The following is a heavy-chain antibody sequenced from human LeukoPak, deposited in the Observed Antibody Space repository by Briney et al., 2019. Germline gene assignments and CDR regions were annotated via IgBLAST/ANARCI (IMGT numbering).Heavy chain of an antibody. CDR1: GYTFTSNY. CDR2: ISPSGGST. J-gene: IGHJ2*01. Sequence: SVKVSCKAFGYTFTSNYMHWVRQAPGQGPEWMGVISPSGGSTTYAQKFQGRVTLTRDMSTSTDYLELSSLRSEDTAVYYCARDQVDYGDYGDYWYFDLWGRGTLVTVSS. V-gene: IGHV1-46*01. CDR3: ARDQVDYGDYGDYWYFDL. D-gene: IGHD4-17*01.